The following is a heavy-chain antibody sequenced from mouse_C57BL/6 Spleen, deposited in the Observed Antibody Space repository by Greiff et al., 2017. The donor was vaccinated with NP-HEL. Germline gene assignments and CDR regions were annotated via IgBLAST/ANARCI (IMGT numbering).Heavy chain of an antibody. J-gene: IGHJ4*01. Sequence: QVTLKESGPGILQSSQTLSLTCSFSGFSLSTSGMGVSWIRQPSGKGLEWLAHIYWDDDKRYNPSLKSRLTISKDTSRNQLFLKITSMYTAATATYYCARPSYCPYYAMDYWGQGTSVTVSS. D-gene: IGHD3-3*01. CDR2: IYWDDDK. CDR3: ARPSYCPYYAMDY. V-gene: IGHV8-12*01. CDR1: GFSLSTSGMG.